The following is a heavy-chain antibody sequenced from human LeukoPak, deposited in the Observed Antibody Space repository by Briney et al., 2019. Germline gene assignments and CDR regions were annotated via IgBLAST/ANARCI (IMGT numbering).Heavy chain of an antibody. CDR2: IYYSGST. V-gene: IGHV4-39*07. CDR1: SGSISSSSYY. J-gene: IGHJ6*03. D-gene: IGHD6-19*01. CDR3: ARAQWRVQPDYYYYYMDV. Sequence: SETLSLTCTVSSGSISSSSYYWGWIRQPPGKGLEWIGSIYYSGSTYYNPSLKSRVTISVDTSENQFSLKLSSVTAADTAVYYCARAQWRVQPDYYYYYMDVWGKGTTVTVSS.